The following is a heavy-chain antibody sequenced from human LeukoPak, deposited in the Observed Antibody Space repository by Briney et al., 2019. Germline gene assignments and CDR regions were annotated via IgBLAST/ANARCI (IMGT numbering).Heavy chain of an antibody. V-gene: IGHV3-15*01. J-gene: IGHJ4*02. CDR3: TAQLLYEHNFDY. Sequence: GGSLRLSCAASGFTFSDAWMSWVRQTPGKGLEWVGRIKSNTDGGTTDFAAPVKGRFTISRDDSENALYLQMNSLKTEDTAVYYCTAQLLYEHNFDYWGQGTLVTVSS. CDR1: GFTFSDAW. CDR2: IKSNTDGGTT. D-gene: IGHD2-2*02.